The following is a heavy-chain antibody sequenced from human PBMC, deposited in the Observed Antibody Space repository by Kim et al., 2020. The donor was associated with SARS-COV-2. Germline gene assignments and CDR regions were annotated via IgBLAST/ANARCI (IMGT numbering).Heavy chain of an antibody. D-gene: IGHD3-10*01. CDR3: ARDQYFYGSGSYGSLWFDP. V-gene: IGHV1-69*06. J-gene: IGHJ5*02. Sequence: SVKVSCKASGGAFSSYPISWVRQAPGQGLEWMGGTIPIVGTANYAQRFQGRVTITADKSTNTAYMELSSLRSEDTAMYYCARDQYFYGSGSYGSLWFDPWGQGTLVTVSS. CDR2: TIPIVGTA. CDR1: GGAFSSYP.